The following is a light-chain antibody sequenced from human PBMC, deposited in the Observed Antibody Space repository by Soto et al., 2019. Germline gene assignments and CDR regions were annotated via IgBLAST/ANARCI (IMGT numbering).Light chain of an antibody. CDR2: YDS. J-gene: IGLJ1*01. CDR3: QVWDSSSDHPGV. V-gene: IGLV3-21*04. CDR1: NIGSKS. Sequence: SYELTQPPSVSVAPGKTARITCGGNNIGSKSVHWYQQKPGQAPVLVIYYDSDRPSGIPERFSGSNSGNTATLTISRVEAGDGADYYCQVWDSSSDHPGVFGTGTKLTVL.